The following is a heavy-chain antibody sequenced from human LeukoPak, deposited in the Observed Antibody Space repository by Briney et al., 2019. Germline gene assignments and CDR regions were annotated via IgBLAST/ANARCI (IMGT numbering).Heavy chain of an antibody. CDR3: AKGLSKSSSANYYTD. CDR1: GFTFDDYA. J-gene: IGHJ4*02. CDR2: ISWNSGAI. Sequence: GGSLRLSCAASGFTFDDYAMHWVRQAPGKGLEWVSGISWNSGAIGYADSVKGRFTISRDNAKNSLYLQMNSLRAEDTALYYCAKGLSKSSSANYYTDWGQGTLVTVSS. V-gene: IGHV3-9*01. D-gene: IGHD2-2*02.